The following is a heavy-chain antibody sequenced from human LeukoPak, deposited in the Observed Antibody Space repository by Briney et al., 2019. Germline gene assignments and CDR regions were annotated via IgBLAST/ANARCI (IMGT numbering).Heavy chain of an antibody. Sequence: GGSLRLSCAASGFTFSSYSMNWVRQAPGKGLEWVSSISSSSSYIYYADSVKGRFTISRDNAKNSLYLQMNSLRAEDTAVYYCARSIAVAGTDDYWGQGTLVTVS. CDR1: GFTFSSYS. V-gene: IGHV3-21*01. CDR2: ISSSSSYI. CDR3: ARSIAVAGTDDY. D-gene: IGHD6-19*01. J-gene: IGHJ4*02.